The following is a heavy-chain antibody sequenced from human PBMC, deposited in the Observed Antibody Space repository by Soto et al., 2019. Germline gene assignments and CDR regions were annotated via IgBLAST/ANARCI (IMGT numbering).Heavy chain of an antibody. CDR2: INAGNGNT. D-gene: IGHD3-22*01. CDR1: GYTSTRYA. J-gene: IGHJ4*02. Sequence: ASVKVSCKASGYTSTRYAMYWVRQAPGQRLEWMGWINAGNGNTKYSQKFQGRVTITRDTSASTAYMELVSLRSEDTAVYYCARVGLASSGYYSFFDYWGQGTLVTVSS. V-gene: IGHV1-3*01. CDR3: ARVGLASSGYYSFFDY.